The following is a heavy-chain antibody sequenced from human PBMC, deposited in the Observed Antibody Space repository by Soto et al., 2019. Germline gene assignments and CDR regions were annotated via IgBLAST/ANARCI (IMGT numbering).Heavy chain of an antibody. J-gene: IGHJ6*02. CDR2: IYYSGST. Sequence: PSETLSLTCTVSGGSISSSSYYWGWIRQPPGKGLEGIGSIYYSGSTYYNPSLKSRVTISVDTSKNQFSLKLSSVTAADTAVYYCASGGSGSYYTYYYYGMDVWGQGTTVTVSS. CDR3: ASGGSGSYYTYYYYGMDV. CDR1: GGSISSSSYY. V-gene: IGHV4-39*01. D-gene: IGHD3-10*01.